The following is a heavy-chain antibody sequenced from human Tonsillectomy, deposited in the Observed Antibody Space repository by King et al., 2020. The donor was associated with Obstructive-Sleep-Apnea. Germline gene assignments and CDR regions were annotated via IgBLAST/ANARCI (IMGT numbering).Heavy chain of an antibody. CDR1: GFTFSNAW. D-gene: IGHD1-7*01. CDR3: ISAGTTGSTFDY. Sequence: VQLVESGGGLVKPGGSLRLSCAASGFTFSNAWMSWVRQAPGKGLEWVGRIKSKTDGGTTDYAAPVKGRFTISRDDSKNTLYLQMNSLKTEDTAVYYCISAGTTGSTFDYWGQGTLVTVSS. V-gene: IGHV3-15*01. CDR2: IKSKTDGGTT. J-gene: IGHJ4*02.